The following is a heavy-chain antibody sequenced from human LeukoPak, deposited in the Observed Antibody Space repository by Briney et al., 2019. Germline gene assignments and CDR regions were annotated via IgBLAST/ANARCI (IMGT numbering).Heavy chain of an antibody. V-gene: IGHV3-30*02. Sequence: TGGSLRLSCAASGFTFSNYGMHWVRQAPGKGLEWVAFIRYNGNNKYYADSMKGRFTISRDNSKNTLYLQMNSLSSDDTATYYCAKGGGIVLVPPLLIEYWGQGTLVTVSS. CDR3: AKGGGIVLVPPLLIEY. J-gene: IGHJ4*02. CDR1: GFTFSNYG. CDR2: IRYNGNNK. D-gene: IGHD2-2*01.